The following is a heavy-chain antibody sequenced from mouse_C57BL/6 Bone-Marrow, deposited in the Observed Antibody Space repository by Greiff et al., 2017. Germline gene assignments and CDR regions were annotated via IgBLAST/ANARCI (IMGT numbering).Heavy chain of an antibody. CDR3: ARRGWGYFDV. D-gene: IGHD3-3*01. CDR1: GYTFTNYW. J-gene: IGHJ1*03. CDR2: IYPGGGYT. Sequence: QVHVKQSGAELVRPGTSVKMSCKASGYTFTNYWIGWAKQRPGHGLEWIGDIYPGGGYTNYNEKFKGKATLTADKSSSTAYMQFSSLTSEDSAIYYCARRGWGYFDVWGTGTTVTVSS. V-gene: IGHV1-63*01.